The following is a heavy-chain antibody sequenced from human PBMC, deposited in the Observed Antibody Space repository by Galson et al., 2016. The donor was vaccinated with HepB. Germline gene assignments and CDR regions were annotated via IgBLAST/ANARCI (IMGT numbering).Heavy chain of an antibody. V-gene: IGHV3-7*01. CDR2: IKEDGNEI. CDR1: GFTFSDYW. Sequence: SLRLSCAASGFTFSDYWMSWVRQVPGKGLEWVANIKEDGNEIYYVDSVKGRFTISRDNAQNSLFLQMNSLRAEDTAVYYCAAFWPAATVWYSDLWGRGTLVTVSS. D-gene: IGHD2-2*01. J-gene: IGHJ2*01. CDR3: AAFWPAATVWYSDL.